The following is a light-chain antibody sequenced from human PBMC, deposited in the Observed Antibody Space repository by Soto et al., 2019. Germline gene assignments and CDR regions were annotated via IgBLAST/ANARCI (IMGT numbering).Light chain of an antibody. V-gene: IGKV3-15*01. Sequence: DIVMTQSPATLSVSPGERVNLSCRASRTVSTNLAWYQQKPGQAPRLLIYYTSTRATGFPARFSGSGSDKEFTLTISSLQSEDSAFYYCQQYNNWPPGATFGPGTKVEIK. CDR2: YTS. J-gene: IGKJ3*01. CDR3: QQYNNWPPGAT. CDR1: RTVSTN.